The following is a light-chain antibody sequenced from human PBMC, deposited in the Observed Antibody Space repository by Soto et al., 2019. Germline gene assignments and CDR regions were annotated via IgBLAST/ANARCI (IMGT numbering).Light chain of an antibody. CDR2: EVS. V-gene: IGLV2-8*01. CDR1: SSDVGGYNY. J-gene: IGLJ2*01. Sequence: QPALTQPPSASGSPGQSVTISCTGTSSDVGGYNYVSWFQQHPGKAPKLMIDEVSKRPSGVPDRFSGSKSGNTASLTVSGLQAEDEADYYCTSYAGSNIGVFGGGTKVTVL. CDR3: TSYAGSNIGV.